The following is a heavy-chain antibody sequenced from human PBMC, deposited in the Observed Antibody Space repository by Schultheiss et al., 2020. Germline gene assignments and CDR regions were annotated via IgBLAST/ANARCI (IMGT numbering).Heavy chain of an antibody. CDR3: ARETVYCSGGSCYGNWFDP. Sequence: TLSLTCTVSGGSISSSSYYWGWIRQPPGKGLEWIGSIYYSGSTYYNPSLKSRVTISVDTSKNQFSLKLSSVTAADTAVYYCARETVYCSGGSCYGNWFDPWGQGTLVTVSS. J-gene: IGHJ5*02. CDR1: GGSISSSSYY. D-gene: IGHD2-15*01. CDR2: IYYSGST. V-gene: IGHV4-39*07.